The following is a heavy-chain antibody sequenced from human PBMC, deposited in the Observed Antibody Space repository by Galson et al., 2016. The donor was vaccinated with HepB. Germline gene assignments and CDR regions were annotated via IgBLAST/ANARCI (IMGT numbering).Heavy chain of an antibody. CDR1: GDSVYNTGAA. CDR3: ARAVMLGRGMDV. CDR2: TFYRSTWEN. Sequence: CAISGDSVYNTGAAWVWIRQSPSRGLEWLGRTFYRSTWENHYAGSVKNRITISPDTSRNQFPLHLNSVTPEDTAVYYCARAVMLGRGMDVWGQGTTVTVSS. V-gene: IGHV6-1*01. D-gene: IGHD3-10*01. J-gene: IGHJ6*02.